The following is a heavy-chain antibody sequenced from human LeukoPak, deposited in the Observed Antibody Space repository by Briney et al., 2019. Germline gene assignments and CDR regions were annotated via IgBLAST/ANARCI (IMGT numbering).Heavy chain of an antibody. CDR1: GFTFSSYW. Sequence: GGSLRLSCAASGFTFSSYWVHWVRQAPGKGLVWVSRINSDGSSTSYADSVKGRFTISRDTAKNTLYLQMNSLRAEDTAVYYCARVRSSGWYVYWGQGTLVTVSS. CDR3: ARVRSSGWYVY. D-gene: IGHD6-19*01. V-gene: IGHV3-74*01. J-gene: IGHJ4*02. CDR2: INSDGSST.